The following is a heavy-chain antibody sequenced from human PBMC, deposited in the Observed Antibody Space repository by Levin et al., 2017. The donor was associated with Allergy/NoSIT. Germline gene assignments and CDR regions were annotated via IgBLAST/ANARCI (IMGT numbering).Heavy chain of an antibody. Sequence: GGSLRLSCAASGFTFSSYSMNWVRQAPGKGLEWVSSIGSSSAYIYYADSVKGRFTISRDNAKNSLYLQLNSLTAEDTAVYYCASDMETYDFWSASEYWGQGTLVTVSS. CDR1: GFTFSSYS. D-gene: IGHD3-3*01. CDR3: ASDMETYDFWSASEY. V-gene: IGHV3-21*01. CDR2: IGSSSAYI. J-gene: IGHJ4*02.